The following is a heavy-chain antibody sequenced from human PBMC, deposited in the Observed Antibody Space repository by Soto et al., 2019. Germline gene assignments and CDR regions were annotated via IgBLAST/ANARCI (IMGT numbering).Heavy chain of an antibody. V-gene: IGHV3-23*01. CDR3: AKVPFDILTGYPMYYFDY. Sequence: PGGSLRLSCAASGFTFSSYAMSWVRQAPGKGLEWVSAISGSGGSTYYADSVKGRFTISRDNSKNTLYLQMNSLRAEDTAVYYCAKVPFDILTGYPMYYFDYWGQGTLVTVYS. J-gene: IGHJ4*02. CDR2: ISGSGGST. D-gene: IGHD3-9*01. CDR1: GFTFSSYA.